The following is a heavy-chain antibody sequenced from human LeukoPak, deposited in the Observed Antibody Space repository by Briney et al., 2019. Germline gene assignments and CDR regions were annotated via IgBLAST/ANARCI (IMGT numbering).Heavy chain of an antibody. D-gene: IGHD2-15*01. CDR1: GFTFSSYG. Sequence: PGGSLRLSCAASGFTFSSYGMHWVRQAPGKGLEWVAVISYDGSNKYYADSVKGRFTISRDNSKNTLYLQMNSLRAEDTAVYYCEGFSSAFDIWGQGTMVTVSS. V-gene: IGHV3-30*03. CDR2: ISYDGSNK. J-gene: IGHJ3*02. CDR3: EGFSSAFDI.